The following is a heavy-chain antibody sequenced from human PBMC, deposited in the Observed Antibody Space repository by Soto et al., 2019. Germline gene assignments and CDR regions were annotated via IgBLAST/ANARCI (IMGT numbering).Heavy chain of an antibody. CDR2: LYYSGNT. D-gene: IGHD2-15*01. Sequence: PSETLSLTCTVSGGSISPFYWSWVRQPPGKGLEWIGYLYYSGNTNYNPSLKSRVTISVDASKNQVSLRLTSGTAADTAVYYCARVGGVAARTFDYWGQGTVVTVSS. CDR3: ARVGGVAARTFDY. CDR1: GGSISPFY. V-gene: IGHV4-59*01. J-gene: IGHJ4*02.